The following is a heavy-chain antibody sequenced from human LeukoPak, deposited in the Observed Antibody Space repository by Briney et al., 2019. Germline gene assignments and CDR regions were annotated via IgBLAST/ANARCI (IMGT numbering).Heavy chain of an antibody. CDR2: IYYSRST. J-gene: IGHJ3*02. CDR1: GGSISSYY. CDR3: AREGLTYYDFWSGYWPDAFDI. V-gene: IGHV4-59*08. Sequence: PSETLSLTCTVSGGSISSYYWSWIRQPPGKGLEWIGYIYYSRSTNYNPSLKSRVTISVDTSKNQFSLKLSSVTAADTAVYYCAREGLTYYDFWSGYWPDAFDIWGQGTMVTVSS. D-gene: IGHD3-3*01.